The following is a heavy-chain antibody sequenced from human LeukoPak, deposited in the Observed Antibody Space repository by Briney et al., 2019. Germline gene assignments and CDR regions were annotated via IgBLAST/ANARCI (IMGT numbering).Heavy chain of an antibody. CDR3: ARGGYTTWFDP. Sequence: GGSLRLSWAASGFSLREYSISWVRQAPGKGLEWVSNIRSNGGDTYYTDSVKGRFTISRENSKNTLYLEMNSLRAEDTAVNSCARGGYTTWFDPWGQGTLVTVSS. V-gene: IGHV3-23*01. D-gene: IGHD2-15*01. CDR2: IRSNGGDT. CDR1: GFSLREYS. J-gene: IGHJ5*02.